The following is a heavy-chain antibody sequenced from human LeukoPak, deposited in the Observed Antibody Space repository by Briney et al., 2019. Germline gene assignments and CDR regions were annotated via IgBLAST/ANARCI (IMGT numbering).Heavy chain of an antibody. J-gene: IGHJ4*02. V-gene: IGHV4-59*01. CDR2: IYYSGST. CDR3: ARVAATTAVDY. D-gene: IGHD6-25*01. Sequence: SETPSLTCTVSGGSISSYYWSWIRQPPGKGLEWIGYIYYSGSTNYNPSLKSRVTISVDTSKNQFSLKLSSVTAADTAVYYCARVAATTAVDYWGQGTLVTVSS. CDR1: GGSISSYY.